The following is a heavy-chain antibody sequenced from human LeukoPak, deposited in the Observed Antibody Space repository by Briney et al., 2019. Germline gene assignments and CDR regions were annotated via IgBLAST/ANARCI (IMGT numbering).Heavy chain of an antibody. Sequence: ASXKVSCKASGYTFTSYDINWVRQATGQGLEWMGWMNPNSGNTGYAQKFQGRVTITRNTSISTAYMELSSLRSEDTAVYYCARDSRIAARRRWFDPWGQGTLVTVSS. CDR3: ARDSRIAARRRWFDP. CDR2: MNPNSGNT. J-gene: IGHJ5*02. CDR1: GYTFTSYD. D-gene: IGHD6-6*01. V-gene: IGHV1-8*03.